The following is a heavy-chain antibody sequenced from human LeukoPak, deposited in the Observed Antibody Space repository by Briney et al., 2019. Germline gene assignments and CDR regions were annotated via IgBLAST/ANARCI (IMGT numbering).Heavy chain of an antibody. J-gene: IGHJ4*02. CDR2: INTNTGNP. D-gene: IGHD3-10*01. V-gene: IGHV7-4-1*02. CDR3: ARVLAMIRGAPFDY. CDR1: GYTFTSYG. Sequence: ASVKVSCKASGYTFTSYGMNWVRQAPGQGPEWMGWINTNTGNPTYAQGFTGRFVFSLDTSVSTAYLQISSLKAEDTAVYYCARVLAMIRGAPFDYWGQGTLVTVSS.